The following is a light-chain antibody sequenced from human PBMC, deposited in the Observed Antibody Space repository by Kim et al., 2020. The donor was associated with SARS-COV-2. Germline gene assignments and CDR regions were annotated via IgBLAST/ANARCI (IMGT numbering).Light chain of an antibody. CDR1: SLRSYY. J-gene: IGLJ1*01. Sequence: AWGQTVRITCQGDSLRSYYTSWYQQKPGQAPVLVLYDKKNRPSGIPDRFSGSNSGNTASLTITGAQAEDEADYYCNSRDSSGNHYVFGTGTKVTVL. V-gene: IGLV3-19*01. CDR3: NSRDSSGNHYV. CDR2: DKK.